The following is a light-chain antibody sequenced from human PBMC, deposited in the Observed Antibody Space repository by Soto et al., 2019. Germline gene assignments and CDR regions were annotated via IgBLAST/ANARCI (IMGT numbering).Light chain of an antibody. Sequence: DIQLTQSPSSLSASVGDRVTITCRASQSITSYLNWYQQKPGKAPKLLIYAASRLQSGVPSRFSGSGSGTDFTLTISSLQPEDCATYYCQQSYSTPWTFGQGTKVDIK. CDR3: QQSYSTPWT. J-gene: IGKJ1*01. CDR2: AAS. V-gene: IGKV1-39*01. CDR1: QSITSY.